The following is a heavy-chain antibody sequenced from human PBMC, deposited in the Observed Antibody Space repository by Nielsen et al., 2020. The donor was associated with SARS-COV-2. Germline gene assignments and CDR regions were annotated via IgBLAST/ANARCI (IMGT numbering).Heavy chain of an antibody. CDR2: IYYSGTT. V-gene: IGHV4-31*03. CDR3: ARFLGGHFWSLEDAFDI. Sequence: SETLSLTCTVSGGSISSDHHYWTWIRQHPGKGLDWIGYIYYSGTTYYNPSLKSRVSISVDTSKNQFSLKLSSVTAADTAVYYCARFLGGHFWSLEDAFDIWGQGTMVTVSS. J-gene: IGHJ3*02. D-gene: IGHD3-3*02. CDR1: GGSISSDHHY.